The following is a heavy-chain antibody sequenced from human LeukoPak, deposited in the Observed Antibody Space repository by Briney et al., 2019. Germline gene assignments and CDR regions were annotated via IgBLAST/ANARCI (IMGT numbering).Heavy chain of an antibody. CDR1: GGTFSSYA. CDR2: INPNSGGT. V-gene: IGHV1-2*02. Sequence: ASVKVSCKASGGTFSSYAISWVRQAPGQGLEWMGWINPNSGGTNYAQKFQGRVTMTRDTSISTAYMELSRLRSYDTAVYYCARDTDPRGGYYYSTEFDPWGQGTLVTVSS. J-gene: IGHJ5*02. CDR3: ARDTDPRGGYYYSTEFDP. D-gene: IGHD3-22*01.